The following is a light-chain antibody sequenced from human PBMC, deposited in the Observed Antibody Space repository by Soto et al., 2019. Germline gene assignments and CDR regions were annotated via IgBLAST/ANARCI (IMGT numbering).Light chain of an antibody. CDR3: CSYAGSTTCV. CDR2: EGS. Sequence: QSALTQPASLSGSPGQSITISCTGTSSDVGSYNFVSWYQHHPGKAPKLIIYEGSKRPSGVSNHFSGSKSGNTASLTISGLQAEDEADYYCCSYAGSTTCVFGGVTKLTVL. J-gene: IGLJ2*01. CDR1: SSDVGSYNF. V-gene: IGLV2-23*01.